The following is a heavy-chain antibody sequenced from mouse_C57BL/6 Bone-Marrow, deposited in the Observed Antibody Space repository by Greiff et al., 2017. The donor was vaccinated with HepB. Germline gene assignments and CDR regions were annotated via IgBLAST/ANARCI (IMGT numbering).Heavy chain of an antibody. CDR2: IDPSDSYT. V-gene: IGHV1-69*01. Sequence: QVQLQQPGAELVKPGASVKVSCKASGYTFTSYWMHWVKQRPGQGLEWIGEIDPSDSYTNYNQKFKGKSTLTVDKSSSTAYMQLSSLTSEDSAVYYCARGLDYWGQGTTLTVSS. CDR3: ARGLDY. J-gene: IGHJ2*01. CDR1: GYTFTSYW.